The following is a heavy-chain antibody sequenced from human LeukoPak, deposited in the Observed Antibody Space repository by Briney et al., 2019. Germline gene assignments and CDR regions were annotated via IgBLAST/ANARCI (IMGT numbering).Heavy chain of an antibody. CDR3: ARSKQWLVRYYYGMDV. J-gene: IGHJ6*02. D-gene: IGHD6-19*01. V-gene: IGHV3-48*03. Sequence: GGSLRLSFAASGFPFSSYEMNWVRQATGKGLEWVSYISSSVSTIYYADSVKGRFTISRENAKNSLYLQMNSLRAEDTAVYYCARSKQWLVRYYYGMDVWGQGTTVTVSS. CDR2: ISSSVSTI. CDR1: GFPFSSYE.